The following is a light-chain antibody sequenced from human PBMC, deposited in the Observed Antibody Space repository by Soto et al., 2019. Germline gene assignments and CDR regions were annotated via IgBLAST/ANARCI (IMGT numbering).Light chain of an antibody. J-gene: IGLJ3*02. V-gene: IGLV2-14*01. Sequence: QSALTQPASVSGSPGQSITISCTGTYSDVGCYSLVSWYQQHPGKAPKLIIYEVGNRPSGVSNRFSGSKSGNTASLTISGLQADDDGDYYCSSYTTRDTLVFGGVTKLTVL. CDR1: YSDVGCYSL. CDR3: SSYTTRDTLV. CDR2: EVG.